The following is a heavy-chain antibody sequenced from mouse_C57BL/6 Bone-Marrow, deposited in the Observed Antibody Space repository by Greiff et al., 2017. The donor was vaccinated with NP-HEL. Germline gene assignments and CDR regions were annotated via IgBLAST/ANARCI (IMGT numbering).Heavy chain of an antibody. Sequence: QVQLKESGPGLVQPSQSLSITCTVSGFSLTSYGVHWVRQSPGKGLEWLGVIWSGGSTDYNAAFISRLSISKDNSKSQVFFKMNSLQADDTAIYYCARNRQLRPYYYAMDYWGQGTSVTVSS. V-gene: IGHV2-2*01. D-gene: IGHD3-2*02. CDR2: IWSGGST. J-gene: IGHJ4*01. CDR3: ARNRQLRPYYYAMDY. CDR1: GFSLTSYG.